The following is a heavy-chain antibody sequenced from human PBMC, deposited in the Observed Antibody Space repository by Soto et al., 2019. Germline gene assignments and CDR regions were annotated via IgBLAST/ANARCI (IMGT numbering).Heavy chain of an antibody. V-gene: IGHV4-4*02. Sequence: QVQLLESGPGLVKPSGTLSLTCAVSGGSISSNNWWSWVRQPPGKGLEWIGEIYHSGNTNYNPSLKSRVTISVDKSKNQFSLKLSSVTAADTAVYYCTGTGHYDISGSAFWGQGTLVTVSS. CDR1: GGSISSNNW. D-gene: IGHD3-22*01. CDR2: IYHSGNT. CDR3: TGTGHYDISGSAF. J-gene: IGHJ4*02.